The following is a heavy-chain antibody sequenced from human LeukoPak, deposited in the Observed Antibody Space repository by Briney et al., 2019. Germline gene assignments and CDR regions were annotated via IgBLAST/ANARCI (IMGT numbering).Heavy chain of an antibody. CDR2: IYPDDSVT. D-gene: IGHD1-26*01. V-gene: IGHV5-51*01. CDR3: ARSVGANAFDI. J-gene: IGHJ3*02. Sequence: GESLKISCKGSGYTFTTYWIGWVRQMPGRGLEWMGIIYPDDSVTRYSPSFEGQVTISADKSISTAYLQWSSLKASDTAMYYCARSVGANAFDIWGQGTMVTVSS. CDR1: GYTFTTYW.